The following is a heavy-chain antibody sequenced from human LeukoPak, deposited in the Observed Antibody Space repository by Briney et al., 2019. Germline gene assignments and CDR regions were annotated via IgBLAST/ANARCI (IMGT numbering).Heavy chain of an antibody. D-gene: IGHD3-22*01. CDR2: IYYSGST. CDR3: AGFDSSGYSDDAFDI. Sequence: PSETLSLTXTVSGGSISSYYWSWIRQPPGKGLEWIGYIYYSGSTNYNPSLKSRVTISVDTSKNQFSLKLSSVTAADTAVYYCAGFDSSGYSDDAFDIWGQGTMVTVFS. J-gene: IGHJ3*02. CDR1: GGSISSYY. V-gene: IGHV4-59*01.